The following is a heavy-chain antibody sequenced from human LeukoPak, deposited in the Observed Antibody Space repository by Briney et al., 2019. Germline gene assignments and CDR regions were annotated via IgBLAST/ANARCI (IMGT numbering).Heavy chain of an antibody. J-gene: IGHJ4*02. D-gene: IGHD3-10*01. Sequence: GRSLRLSCAASGFTFSSYGMHWVRQAPGKGLEWVAVIWYDGSNKYYADSVKGRFTISRDNSKNTLYLQMNSLRAEDTGVYYCAKDTYGSGSSHFDSWGQGTLVTVSS. CDR1: GFTFSSYG. V-gene: IGHV3-33*06. CDR2: IWYDGSNK. CDR3: AKDTYGSGSSHFDS.